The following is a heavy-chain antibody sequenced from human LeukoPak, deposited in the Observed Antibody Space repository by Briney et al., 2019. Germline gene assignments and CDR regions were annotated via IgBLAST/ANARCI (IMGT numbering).Heavy chain of an antibody. V-gene: IGHV3-7*01. CDR2: IKEDGSEN. CDR3: ARDRGYSTFDY. D-gene: IGHD4-23*01. CDR1: GFTFSRYW. J-gene: IGHJ4*02. Sequence: GRSLRLSCAASGFTFSRYWMTWVRQAPGKGLEWVANIKEDGSENSYVESVKGRFTISRDNAKNSLFLQMNSLRVEDTAVYYCARDRGYSTFDYWGQGTLVTVSS.